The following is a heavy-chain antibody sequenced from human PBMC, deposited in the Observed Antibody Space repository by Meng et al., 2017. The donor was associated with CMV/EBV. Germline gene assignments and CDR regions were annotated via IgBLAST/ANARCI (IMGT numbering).Heavy chain of an antibody. CDR2: IKSKTDGGTT. CDR1: GFTFSNAW. V-gene: IGHV3-15*01. Sequence: GESLKISCAASGFTFSNAWMSWVRQAPGKGLEWVGRIKSKTDGGTTDYAAPVKGRFTISRDDSKITLYLQMNSLKTEDTAVYYCTTDFILMVYDAVDWAWGQGTLVTVSS. CDR3: TTDFILMVYDAVDWA. J-gene: IGHJ5*02. D-gene: IGHD2-8*01.